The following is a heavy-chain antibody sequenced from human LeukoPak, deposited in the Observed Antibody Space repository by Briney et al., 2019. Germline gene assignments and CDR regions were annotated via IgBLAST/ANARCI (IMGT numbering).Heavy chain of an antibody. Sequence: SETLSLTCTVPGGSISSYYWSWIRQPAGKGLEWIGRIYTTGSTNYNPSLKSRVTMSVDTSKNQFSLKLSSVTAADTAVYYCARDSIKEMATISWGQGTLVTVSS. CDR3: ARDSIKEMATIS. CDR1: GGSISSYY. D-gene: IGHD5-24*01. J-gene: IGHJ4*02. V-gene: IGHV4-4*07. CDR2: IYTTGST.